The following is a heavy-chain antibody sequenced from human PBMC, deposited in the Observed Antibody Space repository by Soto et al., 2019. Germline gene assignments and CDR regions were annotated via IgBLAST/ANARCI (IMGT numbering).Heavy chain of an antibody. J-gene: IGHJ4*02. CDR3: ARGRASGSYYLLDY. CDR2: TNPNSGNI. CDR1: GDTFTTYD. Sequence: GASVKVSCKASGDTFTTYDINWVRQATGHGVEWMGWTNPNSGNIGYAQRFQGRVTMTRDTAIRTAYMEVSSLRSDDTAVYYCARGRASGSYYLLDYWGQGTLVTVSS. V-gene: IGHV1-8*01. D-gene: IGHD3-10*01.